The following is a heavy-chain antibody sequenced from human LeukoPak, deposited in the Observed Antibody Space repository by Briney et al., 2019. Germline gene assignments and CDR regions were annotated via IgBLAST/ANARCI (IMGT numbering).Heavy chain of an antibody. CDR2: IYYSGST. V-gene: IGHV4-59*11. D-gene: IGHD6-19*01. CDR1: GDYINSHY. CDR3: ARAQSRGWSAHYFDY. Sequence: SETLSLTCSVSGDYINSHYWTWIRQPPGKGLEWIGYIYYSGSTNYNPSLKSRVTISVDTSKNQFSLKLSSVTAADTAVYYCARAQSRGWSAHYFDYWGQGTLVTVSS. J-gene: IGHJ4*02.